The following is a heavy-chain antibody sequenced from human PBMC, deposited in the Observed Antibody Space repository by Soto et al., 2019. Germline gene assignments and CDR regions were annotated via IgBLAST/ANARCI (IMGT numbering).Heavy chain of an antibody. CDR3: ATVYCSGGSCYSIDY. Sequence: QVQLVQSGAEVKKPGASVKVSCKASGYTFTSYYMHWVRQAPGRGLEWMGIINPSNSTSYAQKYQGRVTMTSDTSTSTVYIELSSLRSEDTAVYYCATVYCSGGSCYSIDYWGQGTLVTVSS. V-gene: IGHV1-46*03. D-gene: IGHD2-15*01. J-gene: IGHJ4*02. CDR1: GYTFTSYY. CDR2: INPSNST.